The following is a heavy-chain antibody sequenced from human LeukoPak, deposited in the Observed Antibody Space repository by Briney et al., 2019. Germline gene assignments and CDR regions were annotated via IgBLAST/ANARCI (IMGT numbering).Heavy chain of an antibody. Sequence: GGSLRLSCTASGFTFGDYAMSWVRQAPGKGLEWVGFIRSKAYGGTTEYAASVEGRFTISRDDSKSIAYLQMNSLKTEDTAVYYCTRDSAGSGSYYYYYYGMDVWGQGTTVTVSS. CDR1: GFTFGDYA. CDR3: TRDSAGSGSYYYYYYGMDV. D-gene: IGHD3-10*01. V-gene: IGHV3-49*04. J-gene: IGHJ6*02. CDR2: IRSKAYGGTT.